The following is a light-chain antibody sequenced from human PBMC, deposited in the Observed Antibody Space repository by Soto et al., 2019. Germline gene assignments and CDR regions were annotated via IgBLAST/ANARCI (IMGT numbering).Light chain of an antibody. Sequence: EIVMTQSPDILSVSPGESATLSCRASQSVSSNLAWYQQKPGQAPRLLIYRASTRATGIPPRFSGSGSGTEFTLTISSLQSEDFAVYYCQQYDNRPPWTFGQGTKVEIK. CDR1: QSVSSN. CDR2: RAS. V-gene: IGKV3-15*01. J-gene: IGKJ1*01. CDR3: QQYDNRPPWT.